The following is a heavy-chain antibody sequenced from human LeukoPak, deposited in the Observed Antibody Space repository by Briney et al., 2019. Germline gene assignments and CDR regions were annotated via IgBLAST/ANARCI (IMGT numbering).Heavy chain of an antibody. V-gene: IGHV1-3*01. CDR1: GYTFTSYA. CDR3: ARGGVGATYVN. CDR2: INAGSGNT. Sequence: GASVKVSCKASGYTFTSYAMHWVRQAPGQRLEWMGWINAGSGNTKYSQKFQGRVTITRDTSASTAYMELSSLRSEDTAVYYCARGGVGATYVNWGQGTLVTVSS. J-gene: IGHJ4*02. D-gene: IGHD1-26*01.